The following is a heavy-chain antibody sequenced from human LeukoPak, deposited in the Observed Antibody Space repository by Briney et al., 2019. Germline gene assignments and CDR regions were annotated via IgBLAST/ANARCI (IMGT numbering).Heavy chain of an antibody. Sequence: GGSLRLSCAASGFTFSSYEMNWFRQAPVKGLEWVSYISSSGSTIYYADSVKGRFTISRDNAKNSLYLQMNSLRAEDTAVYYCARVTASDAFDIWGQGTMVTVSS. D-gene: IGHD3-16*01. CDR1: GFTFSSYE. V-gene: IGHV3-48*03. CDR2: ISSSGSTI. CDR3: ARVTASDAFDI. J-gene: IGHJ3*02.